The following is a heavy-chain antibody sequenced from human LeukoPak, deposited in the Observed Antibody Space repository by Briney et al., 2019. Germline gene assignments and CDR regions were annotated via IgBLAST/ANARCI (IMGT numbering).Heavy chain of an antibody. CDR2: VYSGANT. CDR3: ARDPYDIVVVPAAESGPHDAFDI. V-gene: IGHV3-53*01. CDR1: GFTVSSNY. J-gene: IGHJ3*02. Sequence: PGGSLRLSCAASGFTVSSNYMSWVRQAPGKGLEWVSVVYSGANTHYADSVEGRFTISRDNSWNTVYLQMNSLRPEDTAVYYCARDPYDIVVVPAAESGPHDAFDIWGQGTMVTVSS. D-gene: IGHD2-2*01.